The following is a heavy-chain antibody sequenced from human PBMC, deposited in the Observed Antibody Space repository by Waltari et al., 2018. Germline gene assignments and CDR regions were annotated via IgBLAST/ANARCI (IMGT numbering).Heavy chain of an antibody. Sequence: QVQLVQSGAEVKKPGASVKVSCKASGYTFTSYAMHWVRQAPGQRREWMGWINAGNGNTKYSQKFQGRVTITRDTSASTAYMELSSLRSEDTAVYYCARREISSWYDYWGQGTLVTVSS. CDR3: ARREISSWYDY. D-gene: IGHD6-13*01. CDR2: INAGNGNT. J-gene: IGHJ4*02. V-gene: IGHV1-3*01. CDR1: GYTFTSYA.